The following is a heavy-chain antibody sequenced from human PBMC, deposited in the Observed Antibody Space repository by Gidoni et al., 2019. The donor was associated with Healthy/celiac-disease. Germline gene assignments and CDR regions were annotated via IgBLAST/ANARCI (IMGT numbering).Heavy chain of an antibody. J-gene: IGHJ5*02. CDR2: IYYSGST. CDR1: GGSVSSGSYY. V-gene: IGHV4-61*01. CDR3: ARAGDYDFWSGYPRGWFDP. Sequence: QVQLQESGPGLVKPSETLSLTCTVSGGSVSSGSYYWSWIRQPPGKGLEWIGYIYYSGSTNYNPSLKSRVTISVDTSKSQFSLKLSSVTAADTAVYYCARAGDYDFWSGYPRGWFDPWGQGTLVTVSS. D-gene: IGHD3-3*01.